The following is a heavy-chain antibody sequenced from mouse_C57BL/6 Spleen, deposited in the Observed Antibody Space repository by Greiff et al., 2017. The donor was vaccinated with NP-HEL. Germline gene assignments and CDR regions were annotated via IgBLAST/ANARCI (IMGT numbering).Heavy chain of an antibody. J-gene: IGHJ4*01. CDR2: IYPGDGDT. CDR1: GYAFSSSW. D-gene: IGHD1-1*01. Sequence: VQLQQSGPELVKPGASVKISCKASGYAFSSSWMNWVKQRPGKGLEWIGRIYPGDGDTNYNGKFKGKATLTADKSSSTAYMQLSSLTSEDSAVYFCAANDYGNAMDYWGQGTSVTVSS. CDR3: AANDYGNAMDY. V-gene: IGHV1-82*01.